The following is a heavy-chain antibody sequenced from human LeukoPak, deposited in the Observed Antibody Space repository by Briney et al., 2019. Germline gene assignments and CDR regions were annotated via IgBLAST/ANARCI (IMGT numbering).Heavy chain of an antibody. Sequence: GGSLRLSCAASGFTFSSYAMSWVRQAPGKGLEWVSAISGSGGSTYYADSVKGRFTISRDNSKNTLYLQMNSLRAEDTAVYYCAKGAPSYDILTGYYFDYWGQGTLVTVSS. CDR1: GFTFSSYA. CDR2: ISGSGGST. J-gene: IGHJ4*02. CDR3: AKGAPSYDILTGYYFDY. D-gene: IGHD3-9*01. V-gene: IGHV3-23*01.